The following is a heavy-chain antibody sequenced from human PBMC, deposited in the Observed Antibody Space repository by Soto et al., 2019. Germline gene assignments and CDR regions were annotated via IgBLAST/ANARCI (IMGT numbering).Heavy chain of an antibody. Sequence: ASVKVSSKASGYTYTSYGISWVRQALGQGLEWMGIINPSGGSTSYAQKFQGRVTMTRDTSTSTVYMELSSLRSEDTAVYYCARATRGSGYRPNDYWGQGTLVTVSS. D-gene: IGHD3-22*01. J-gene: IGHJ4*02. CDR3: ARATRGSGYRPNDY. V-gene: IGHV1-46*01. CDR2: INPSGGST. CDR1: GYTYTSYG.